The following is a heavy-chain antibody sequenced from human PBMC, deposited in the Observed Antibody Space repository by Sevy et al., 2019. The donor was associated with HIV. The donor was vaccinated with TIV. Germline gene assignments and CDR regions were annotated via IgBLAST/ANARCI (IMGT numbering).Heavy chain of an antibody. CDR2: INEDGSEK. J-gene: IGHJ3*02. D-gene: IGHD3-10*01. Sequence: GGSLRLSCVASKFTINNYWMTWVRQAPGKGLEWVANINEDGSEKYYVSSVKGRFTISRDNAKNSLFLQLNNLRAEDTGVYFSVRDLYYNPYGWNEALEIWGEGRMVTVSS. CDR3: VRDLYYNPYGWNEALEI. V-gene: IGHV3-7*01. CDR1: KFTINNYW.